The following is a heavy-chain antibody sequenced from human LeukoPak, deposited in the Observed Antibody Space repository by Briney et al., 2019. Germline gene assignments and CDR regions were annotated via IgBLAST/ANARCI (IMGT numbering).Heavy chain of an antibody. CDR3: ARRYSSS. CDR1: GGSFSGYY. J-gene: IGHJ4*02. V-gene: IGHV4-34*01. Sequence: SETLSLTCAVYGGSFSGYYWSWIRQPPGKGLEWIGEINHSGSTNYNPSLKSRVTISVDTSKNQFSLKLSSVTAADTAVYYCARRYSSSWGQGTLSPSPQ. D-gene: IGHD6-13*01. CDR2: INHSGST.